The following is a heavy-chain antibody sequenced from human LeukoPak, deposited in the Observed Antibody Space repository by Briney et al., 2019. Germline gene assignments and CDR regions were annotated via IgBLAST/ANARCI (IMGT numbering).Heavy chain of an antibody. J-gene: IGHJ4*02. Sequence: GGSLRLSCAASGFTFGSYGMHWVSQAPGKGLEWVAGIWEDGSNIYYADSVKGRFTISRDNSKNTLYLQMNSLRAEDTAVYYCARVGYNSGWYEYWGQGALVIVPS. V-gene: IGHV3-33*01. CDR2: IWEDGSNI. CDR3: ARVGYNSGWYEY. CDR1: GFTFGSYG. D-gene: IGHD6-19*01.